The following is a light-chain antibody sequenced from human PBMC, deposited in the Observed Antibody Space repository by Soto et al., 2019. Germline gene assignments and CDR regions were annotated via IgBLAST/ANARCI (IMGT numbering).Light chain of an antibody. CDR1: QSVNSAY. J-gene: IGKJ1*01. CDR3: QQYVNSPQSPQT. CDR2: GAS. Sequence: EIVLTLSPGTLSLSPGERATLSCRPSQSVNSAYLAWYQQKPGQAPRLLIYGASSRATGIPDRFSGSGSGTDFTLTISRLEPEDFAVYYCQQYVNSPQSPQTFGQGTKVDIK. V-gene: IGKV3-20*01.